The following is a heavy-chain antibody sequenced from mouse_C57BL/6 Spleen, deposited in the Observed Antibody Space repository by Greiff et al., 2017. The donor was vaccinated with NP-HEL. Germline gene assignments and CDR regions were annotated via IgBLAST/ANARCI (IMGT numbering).Heavy chain of an antibody. J-gene: IGHJ1*03. CDR1: GYTFTSYG. V-gene: IGHV1-81*01. Sequence: QVQLKESGAELARPGASVKLSCKASGYTFTSYGISWVKQRTGQGLEWIGEIYPRSGNTYYNEKFKGKATLTADKSSSTAYMELRSLTSEDSAVYFCAYGSSYGYFDVWGTGTTVTVSS. CDR3: AYGSSYGYFDV. CDR2: IYPRSGNT. D-gene: IGHD1-1*01.